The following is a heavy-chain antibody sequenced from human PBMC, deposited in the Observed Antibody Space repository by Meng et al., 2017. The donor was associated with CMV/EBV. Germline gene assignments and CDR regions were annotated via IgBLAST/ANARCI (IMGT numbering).Heavy chain of an antibody. CDR3: ARRGFDY. CDR1: GFTFSSYG. CDR2: IRYDGSNK. J-gene: IGHJ4*02. V-gene: IGHV3-30*02. Sequence: LSLTCAASGFTFSSYGMHWVRQAPGKGLEWVAFIRYDGSNKYYADSVKGRFTISRDNSKNTLYLQMNSLRAEDTAVYYCARRGFDYWGQGTLVTVSS. D-gene: IGHD3-10*01.